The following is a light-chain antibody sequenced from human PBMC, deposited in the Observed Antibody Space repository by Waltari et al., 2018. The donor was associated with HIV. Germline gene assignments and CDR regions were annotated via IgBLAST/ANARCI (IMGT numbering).Light chain of an antibody. CDR2: YDD. CDR1: SSNIGNNA. CDR3: QSYDSSLSGSWV. V-gene: IGLV1-36*01. Sequence: QSVLTQPPSVSEAPRQRVTISCSGSSSNIGNNAVNWYQQLPGKAPKLLIYYDDLLPSGVSDRFSGSKSGTSASLAISGLQAEDEADYYCQSYDSSLSGSWVFGGGTKLTVL. J-gene: IGLJ3*02.